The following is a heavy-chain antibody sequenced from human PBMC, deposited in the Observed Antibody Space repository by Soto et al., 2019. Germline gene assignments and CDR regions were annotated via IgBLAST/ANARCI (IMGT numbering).Heavy chain of an antibody. Sequence: QVQLQQWGAGLLKPSEILSLTCAVSGESFSDYFWSWIRQPPGKGLEWIGEIDQTGRTNYNPSLKSRVIMSVDTSKNQFSLNLSSVTAADTAMYYCARGVGSGRDYGLDVWGQGTTVTVS. D-gene: IGHD3-10*01. CDR2: IDQTGRT. J-gene: IGHJ6*02. CDR3: ARGVGSGRDYGLDV. V-gene: IGHV4-34*01. CDR1: GESFSDYF.